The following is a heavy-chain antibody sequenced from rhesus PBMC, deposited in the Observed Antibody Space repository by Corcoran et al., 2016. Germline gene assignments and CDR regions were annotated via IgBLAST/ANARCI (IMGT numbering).Heavy chain of an antibody. D-gene: IGHD6-13*01. CDR3: AREGIAAGLNRFDV. Sequence: QVQLQESGPGVVKPSETLSLTCAVSGGTISSDYYSWSWIRQPPGKGLEWVGGIYSNSESTNYNPSLKSRVTILKDTSKNQFSLKLSSVTATDTAVYYCAREGIAAGLNRFDVWGPGVLVTVSS. CDR2: IYSNSEST. CDR1: GGTISSDYYS. V-gene: IGHV4S12*01. J-gene: IGHJ5-1*01.